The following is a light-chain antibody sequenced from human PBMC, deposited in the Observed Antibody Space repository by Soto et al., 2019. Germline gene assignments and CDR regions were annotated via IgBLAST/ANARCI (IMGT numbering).Light chain of an antibody. Sequence: QSVLTQPPSASGSPGQSVTISCTGTSSDVGGYNYVSWYQQHPGKAPKLMIYEVTKRPSGVPDRFSGSKSGTTASLTVSGLQAEDEADYYCNSFAGSNNLGLFGGGTKLTVL. J-gene: IGLJ2*01. CDR3: NSFAGSNNLGL. CDR1: SSDVGGYNY. V-gene: IGLV2-8*01. CDR2: EVT.